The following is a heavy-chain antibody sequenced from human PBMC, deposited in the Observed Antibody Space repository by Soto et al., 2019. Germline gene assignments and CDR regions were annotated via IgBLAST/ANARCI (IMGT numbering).Heavy chain of an antibody. Sequence: XESLKISCMASGYSFTSYWIAWVRQTPGKGLEWMGIIYPDDSDTRYSPSFQGQVTISADKSITTAYLQWSSMKPSDSAIYYCARGGVAARTFDYWGQGTPVTV. J-gene: IGHJ4*02. V-gene: IGHV5-51*01. CDR1: GYSFTSYW. CDR2: IYPDDSDT. D-gene: IGHD6-6*01. CDR3: ARGGVAARTFDY.